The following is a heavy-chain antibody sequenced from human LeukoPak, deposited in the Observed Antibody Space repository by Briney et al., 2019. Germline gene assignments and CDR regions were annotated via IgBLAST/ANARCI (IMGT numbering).Heavy chain of an antibody. V-gene: IGHV3-33*01. CDR3: ARVRTSGSYFGDY. Sequence: PGGSLRLSCAASGFTFSNYGMHWVRQAPGKGLEWVAIIWYDGGNKYYADSVKGRFTISRDNSKNTLYLQMNSLRVEDTAMYYCARVRTSGSYFGDYWGQGALVTVSS. CDR1: GFTFSNYG. CDR2: IWYDGGNK. J-gene: IGHJ4*02. D-gene: IGHD3-10*01.